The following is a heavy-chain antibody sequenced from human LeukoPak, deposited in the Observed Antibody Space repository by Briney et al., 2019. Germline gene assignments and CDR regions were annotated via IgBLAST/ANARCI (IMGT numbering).Heavy chain of an antibody. Sequence: PGKSPRLFREASGFTFNTYGMHWVRQAPGKGLEWVAVMRSDGSDIYYADSVKGRFTISRDNSKNTLYLQMNSLRAEDTAVYYCARDQSPKWGSGERYFDYWAQGMLYTVSS. J-gene: IGHJ4*02. CDR3: ARDQSPKWGSGERYFDY. CDR2: MRSDGSDI. D-gene: IGHD7-27*01. CDR1: GFTFNTYG. V-gene: IGHV3-33*01.